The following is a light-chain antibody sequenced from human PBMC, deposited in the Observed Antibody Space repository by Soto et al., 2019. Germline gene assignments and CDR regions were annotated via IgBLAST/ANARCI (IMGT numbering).Light chain of an antibody. CDR2: KAS. J-gene: IGKJ1*01. CDR1: QSITDW. CDR3: QYYDNYSWT. Sequence: DLQMTQSPSTLSASVGDRVTITCRASQSITDWLAWYQQKPGKAPKFLIYKASNLESGVPSRFSGSGSGTEFTLTISSVQPDDFATYYCQYYDNYSWTFGQGTKVKIK. V-gene: IGKV1-5*03.